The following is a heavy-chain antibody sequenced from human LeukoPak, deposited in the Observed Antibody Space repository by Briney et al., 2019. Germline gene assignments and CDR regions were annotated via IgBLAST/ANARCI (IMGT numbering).Heavy chain of an antibody. J-gene: IGHJ4*02. V-gene: IGHV3-7*02. CDR3: AASITMFDY. Sequence: AGGSLRLSCAASGFTFSRYWMSWVRQAPGKGLEWVANIKEDGSVKYYVESVKGRFTISRDNAKNSLYLQMSSLRAEDTAVYYCAASITMFDYWGQGTLVTVSS. CDR1: GFTFSRYW. D-gene: IGHD3-10*01. CDR2: IKEDGSVK.